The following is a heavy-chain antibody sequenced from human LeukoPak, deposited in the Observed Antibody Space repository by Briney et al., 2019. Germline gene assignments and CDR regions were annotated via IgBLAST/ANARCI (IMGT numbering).Heavy chain of an antibody. D-gene: IGHD3-22*01. Sequence: GGSLRLSCAASGFTFNNYAMSWVRQAPGKGLEWVSAISGGGGSTYYADSVKGRFTISRDNSKNTLYLQMSSLRAEDTAVYYCAKKPGYYDSSGPDDYFDYWGQGTLVTVSS. V-gene: IGHV3-23*01. J-gene: IGHJ4*02. CDR1: GFTFNNYA. CDR3: AKKPGYYDSSGPDDYFDY. CDR2: ISGGGGST.